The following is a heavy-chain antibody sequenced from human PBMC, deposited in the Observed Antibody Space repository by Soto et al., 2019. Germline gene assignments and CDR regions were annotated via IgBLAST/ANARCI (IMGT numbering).Heavy chain of an antibody. CDR3: AKGGWADMSGDYFYFMDV. CDR2: ISGSGGNT. V-gene: IGHV3-23*01. CDR1: GFTFSSYA. J-gene: IGHJ6*03. D-gene: IGHD6-19*01. Sequence: PGGSLRLSCAASGFTFSSYAMSWVRQAPGKGLEWVSAISGSGGNTYYADSVRGRFSISRDTSRSTVFLQLNSLRAEDTAVYYCAKGGWADMSGDYFYFMDVWGKGSTVTVSS.